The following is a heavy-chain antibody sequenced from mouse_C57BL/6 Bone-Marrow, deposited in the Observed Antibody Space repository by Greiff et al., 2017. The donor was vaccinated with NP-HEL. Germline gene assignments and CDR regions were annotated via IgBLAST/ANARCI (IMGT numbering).Heavy chain of an antibody. CDR3: ARVGRRGFDY. CDR1: GYTFTSYG. D-gene: IGHD4-1*01. V-gene: IGHV1-81*01. CDR2: IYPRSGNT. J-gene: IGHJ2*01. Sequence: VQLVESGAELARPGASVKLSCKASGYTFTSYGISWVKQRTGQGLEWIGEIYPRSGNTYYNEKFKGKATLTADKSSSTAYMELLSLTSEDSAVYFCARVGRRGFDYWGQGTTLTVSS.